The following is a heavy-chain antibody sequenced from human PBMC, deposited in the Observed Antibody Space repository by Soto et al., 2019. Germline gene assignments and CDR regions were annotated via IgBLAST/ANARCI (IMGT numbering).Heavy chain of an antibody. D-gene: IGHD3-16*02. Sequence: EMQLLESGGGLEQPGGSLRLSCAASGFTFSYYAMSWVRQAPGKGLEWVSGISGGGDSTYYADSVKGRFTISRDNSKNTLYLQMNSLTAEDTAVYYCAKDLLMITFGGGIAHFDCWGQGTLVTVSS. CDR3: AKDLLMITFGGGIAHFDC. J-gene: IGHJ4*02. V-gene: IGHV3-23*01. CDR2: ISGGGDST. CDR1: GFTFSYYA.